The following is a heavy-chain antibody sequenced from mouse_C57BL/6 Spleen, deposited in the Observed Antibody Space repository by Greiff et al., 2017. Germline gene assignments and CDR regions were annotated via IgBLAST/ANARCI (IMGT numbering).Heavy chain of an antibody. D-gene: IGHD4-1*02. CDR2: IDPNSGGT. CDR3: ARSGGYNWGDCGD. CDR1: GYTFTSYW. J-gene: IGHJ2*01. V-gene: IGHV1-72*01. Sequence: QVQLQQPGAELVKPGASVKLSCKASGYTFTSYWMHWVKQRPGRGLEWIGRIDPNSGGTKYTEKFKSKATLTVDNPSSTAYLQLSSLTSEDSAVYDSARSGGYNWGDCGDWGQGTTLTVSS.